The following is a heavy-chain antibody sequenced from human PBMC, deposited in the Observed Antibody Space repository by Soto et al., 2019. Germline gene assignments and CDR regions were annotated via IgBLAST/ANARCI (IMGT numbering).Heavy chain of an antibody. D-gene: IGHD1-1*01. CDR3: AKWTTNWYRDGLDV. Sequence: EVKLLESGGDLVQPGGSLRLSCVASGFTFSSYPMTWVRQAPGKGLEWVSGIDGSGNKLYYADSVRGRFAISRDNSESTLYLQMNALTAEDTALYYCAKWTTNWYRDGLDVWGQGATVTVSS. J-gene: IGHJ6*02. V-gene: IGHV3-23*05. CDR1: GFTFSSYP. CDR2: IDGSGNKL.